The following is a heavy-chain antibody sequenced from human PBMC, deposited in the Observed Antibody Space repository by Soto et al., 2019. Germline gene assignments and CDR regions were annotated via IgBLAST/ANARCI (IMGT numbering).Heavy chain of an antibody. J-gene: IGHJ4*02. CDR2: IYSGGNT. Sequence: QLQVQESGPGQVKPSQTLSLTCTVSGGSITSHHYYWGWIRQPPGKGLEWIGSIYSGGNTYYNPSLRSRLTIFVDTAKNLISLKLSSVTAADSAIYYCARHLKAVAAAMAFWGQGIPVTVSS. CDR3: ARHLKAVAAAMAF. D-gene: IGHD6-19*01. CDR1: GGSITSHHYY. V-gene: IGHV4-39*01.